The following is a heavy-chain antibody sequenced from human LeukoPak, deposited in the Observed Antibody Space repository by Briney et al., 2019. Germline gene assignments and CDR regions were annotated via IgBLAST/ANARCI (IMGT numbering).Heavy chain of an antibody. V-gene: IGHV3-7*05. CDR1: GFTFSRYW. D-gene: IGHD6-13*01. CDR3: AKDFRYSSSWFSYYFDY. CDR2: IKQDGSEK. J-gene: IGHJ4*02. Sequence: GGSLRLSCAASGFTFSRYWMSWVRQAPGKGLEWVANIKQDGSEKNHVDSVKGRFTISRDNAKNSLYLQMNSLRAEDTAVYYCAKDFRYSSSWFSYYFDYWGQGTLVTVSS.